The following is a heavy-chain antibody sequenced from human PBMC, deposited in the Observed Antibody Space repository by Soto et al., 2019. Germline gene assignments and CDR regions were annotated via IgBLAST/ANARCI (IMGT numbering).Heavy chain of an antibody. CDR2: IYYSGST. CDR3: ARRATIFAGNYYYGMDV. J-gene: IGHJ6*02. D-gene: IGHD3-9*01. CDR1: GGSTSSSSYY. V-gene: IGHV4-39*01. Sequence: SETLSLTCTVSGGSTSSSSYYWGWIRRPPGKGLEWIGCIYYSGSTYYNPSLKSRVTISADTSKNQFSLKLSSVTAADTAVYYCARRATIFAGNYYYGMDVWGQGTTVTVSS.